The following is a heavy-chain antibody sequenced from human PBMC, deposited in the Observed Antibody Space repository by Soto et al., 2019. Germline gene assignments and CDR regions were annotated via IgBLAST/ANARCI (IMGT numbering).Heavy chain of an antibody. CDR2: IYYSGST. CDR3: AKTDYYDRRWGFDY. Sequence: SETLSLTCTVSGGSISSSSYYWGWIRQPPGKGLEWIGSIYYSGSTYYNPSLKSRVTISVDTSKNQFSLKLSSVTAADTAVYYCAKTDYYDRRWGFDYWGQGTLVTVSS. V-gene: IGHV4-39*01. D-gene: IGHD3-22*01. J-gene: IGHJ4*02. CDR1: GGSISSSSYY.